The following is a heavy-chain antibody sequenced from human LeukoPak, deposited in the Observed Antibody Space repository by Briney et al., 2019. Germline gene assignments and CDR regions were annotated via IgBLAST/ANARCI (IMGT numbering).Heavy chain of an antibody. CDR3: AKDLAMVRGVIILPPTAGFDY. CDR2: ISSSSSII. Sequence: GGSLRLSCEASGFIFSSYVMGWVRQAPGKGLEWVSYISSSSSIIYYADSVKGRFTISRDNAKNSLYLQMNSLRAEDTAVYYCAKDLAMVRGVIILPPTAGFDYWGQGTLVTVSS. D-gene: IGHD3-10*01. V-gene: IGHV3-48*04. J-gene: IGHJ4*02. CDR1: GFIFSSYV.